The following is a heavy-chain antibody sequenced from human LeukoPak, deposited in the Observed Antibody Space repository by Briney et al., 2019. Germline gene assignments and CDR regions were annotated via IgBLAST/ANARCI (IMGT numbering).Heavy chain of an antibody. V-gene: IGHV3-48*03. J-gene: IGHJ4*02. D-gene: IGHD6-25*01. CDR2: ISSGGITI. CDR1: GFSFNSYE. CDR3: ARVSYSGGVY. Sequence: GGSLRLSCAAAGFSFNSYEINWVRQAPGKGLEWVSYISSGGITIFYADSVKGRFTISRDNAKNSVYLQMNSLRAEDTAVYYCARVSYSGGVYWGQGTLLTVSS.